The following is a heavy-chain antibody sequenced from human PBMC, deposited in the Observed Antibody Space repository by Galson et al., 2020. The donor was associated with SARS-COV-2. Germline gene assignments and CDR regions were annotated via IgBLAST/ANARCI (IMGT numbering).Heavy chain of an antibody. J-gene: IGHJ5*02. D-gene: IGHD2-21*02. V-gene: IGHV3-30-3*01. CDR1: GFTITSHV. CDR2: LYNDGGQN. Sequence: TGRTLRLSCAASGFTITSHVMYWDRQDPGPGQEWEAALYNDGGQNYYANTVTGRFTISRDNSKNTRYLEMNSLRVEDTAMYYCARDKRGTTIRWFDRWGQGALGTVSS. CDR3: ARDKRGTTIRWFDR.